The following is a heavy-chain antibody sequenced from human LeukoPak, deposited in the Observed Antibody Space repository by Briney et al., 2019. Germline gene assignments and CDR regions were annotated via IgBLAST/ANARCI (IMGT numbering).Heavy chain of an antibody. CDR1: GFTFTNYV. J-gene: IGHJ3*02. V-gene: IGHV3-53*01. D-gene: IGHD1-26*01. CDR3: ARGGSYLSAFDI. Sequence: GGSLRLSCAASGFTFTNYVMHWVRQAPGKGLEWVSIIYSGGSTFYADSVKGRFTISRDNSKNTLYLQMNSLRAEDTAVYYCARGGSYLSAFDIWGQGTMVTVSS. CDR2: IYSGGST.